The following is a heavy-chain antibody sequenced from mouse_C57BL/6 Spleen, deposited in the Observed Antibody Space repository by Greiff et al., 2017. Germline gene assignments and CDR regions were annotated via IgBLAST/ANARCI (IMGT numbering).Heavy chain of an antibody. CDR3: ARDYYCSSEGYFDY. CDR1: GYAFSSSW. J-gene: IGHJ2*01. D-gene: IGHD1-1*01. V-gene: IGHV1-82*01. Sequence: QVQLQQSGPELVKPGASVKISCKASGYAFSSSWMNWVKQRPGKGLEWIGRIYPGDGDTNYNGKFKGKATLTADKSSSTAYMQRSSLTSEDSAVYFCARDYYCSSEGYFDYWGQGTTLTVSS. CDR2: IYPGDGDT.